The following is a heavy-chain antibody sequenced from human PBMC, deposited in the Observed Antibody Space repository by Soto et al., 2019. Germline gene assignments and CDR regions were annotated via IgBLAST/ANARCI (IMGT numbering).Heavy chain of an antibody. CDR3: ISHSPEDMIRT. CDR1: GFTFSSYA. J-gene: IGHJ4*02. V-gene: IGHV3-73*01. Sequence: GGSLRLSCAASGFTFSSYAMSWVRQAPGKGLEWVGRIRNKANSYATAYAASVRGRFTISRDDSKNTAFLQMNSLNTEDTAVYYCISHSPEDMIRTWGQGTLVTVSS. CDR2: IRNKANSYAT. D-gene: IGHD2-15*01.